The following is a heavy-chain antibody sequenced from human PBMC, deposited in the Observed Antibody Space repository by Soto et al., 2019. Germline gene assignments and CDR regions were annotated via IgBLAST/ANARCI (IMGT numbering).Heavy chain of an antibody. Sequence: ASVKVSCKASGGTFSSYTISWVRQAPGQGLEWMGRIIPILGIANYAQKFQGRVTITADKSTSTAYMELSSLRSEDTAVYYCARVSVERGFDYWGQGTLVTVSS. CDR3: ARVSVERGFDY. D-gene: IGHD1-1*01. CDR2: IIPILGIA. J-gene: IGHJ4*02. CDR1: GGTFSSYT. V-gene: IGHV1-69*02.